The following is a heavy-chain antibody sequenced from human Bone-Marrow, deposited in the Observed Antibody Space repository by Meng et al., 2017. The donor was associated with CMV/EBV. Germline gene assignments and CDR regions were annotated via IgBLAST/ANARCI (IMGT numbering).Heavy chain of an antibody. J-gene: IGHJ6*02. Sequence: GSLRLSCAVYGDSFSNYFWNWVRQPPGKGLEWIGEINNKASTNYNPSLKSRVTMSVDTSKNQFSLKLTSVTAADTAVYYCARSNYCNTIPCSLLRADYYYGLDVWGQGTTVTVSS. CDR3: ARSNYCNTIPCSLLRADYYYGLDV. D-gene: IGHD2/OR15-2a*01. V-gene: IGHV4-34*01. CDR1: GDSFSNYF. CDR2: INNKAST.